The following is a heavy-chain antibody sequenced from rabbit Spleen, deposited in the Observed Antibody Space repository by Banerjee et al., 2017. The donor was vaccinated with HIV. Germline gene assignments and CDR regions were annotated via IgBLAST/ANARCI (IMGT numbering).Heavy chain of an antibody. D-gene: IGHD2-1*01. CDR2: VYGGNNPNI. CDR1: GFSLDSSKY. CDR3: ARRDDNDGASMNL. Sequence: QSLEESGGGLVKPGASLTLTCTASGFSLDSSKYMCWVRQAPGKGLEWIACVYGGNNPNIYYASWAKGRFTISKTSSTTVTLQMTSLTAADMAIYFCARRDDNDGASMNLWGPGTLVTVS. V-gene: IGHV1S40*01. J-gene: IGHJ4*01.